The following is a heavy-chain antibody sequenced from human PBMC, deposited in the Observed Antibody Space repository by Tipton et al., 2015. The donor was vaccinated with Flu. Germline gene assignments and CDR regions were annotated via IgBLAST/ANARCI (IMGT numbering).Heavy chain of an antibody. J-gene: IGHJ3*01. CDR3: ARAPLMRFGAVFDL. CDR2: FSHSGST. CDR1: GYSISSGYH. D-gene: IGHD3-10*01. V-gene: IGHV4-38-2*01. Sequence: GLVKPSETLSLTCAVSGYSISSGYHWGWIRQPPGKGLEWIGSFSHSGSTYYNPSLKSRVTISVDTSKNQFSLKLSSVTAADTAVYYCARAPLMRFGAVFDLWGQGTMVTVSS.